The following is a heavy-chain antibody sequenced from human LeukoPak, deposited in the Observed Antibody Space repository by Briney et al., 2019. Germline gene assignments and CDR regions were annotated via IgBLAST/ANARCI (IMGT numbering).Heavy chain of an antibody. CDR1: GGSISSYY. CDR2: NYYSGST. Sequence: PSETLSLTCTVSGGSISSYYWSWIRQPPGKGLEWIGYNYYSGSTNYNPSLKSRVTISVDTSKNQFSLKLSSVTAADTAVYYCARYYYGSGSYDYWGQGTLVTVSS. V-gene: IGHV4-59*01. CDR3: ARYYYGSGSYDY. J-gene: IGHJ4*02. D-gene: IGHD3-10*01.